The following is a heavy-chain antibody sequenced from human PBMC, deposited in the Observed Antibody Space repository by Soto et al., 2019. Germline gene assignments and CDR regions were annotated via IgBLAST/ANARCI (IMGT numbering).Heavy chain of an antibody. D-gene: IGHD2-21*02. CDR1: GFSFSDYS. V-gene: IGHV3-48*02. CDR2: ISSISDNT. Sequence: EVQLVESGGGLVFPGGSLRLSCVASGFSFSDYSMNWVRQAPGKGLEWVSYISSISDNTQYADSVKGRFTVSRDNAKNSLFLQMDSLRDEDTAIYYCARLPKGSLVTAWGQGNLVTVSS. CDR3: ARLPKGSLVTA. J-gene: IGHJ4*02.